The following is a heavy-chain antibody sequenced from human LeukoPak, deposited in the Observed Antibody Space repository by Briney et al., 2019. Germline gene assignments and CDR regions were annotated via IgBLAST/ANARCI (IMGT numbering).Heavy chain of an antibody. V-gene: IGHV3-74*01. CDR2: INSDGSST. Sequence: PGGSLRLSCAASGFTFSSYWMHWVRQAPGKGLVWVSRINSDGSSTSYADSVKGRFTISRDNAKNTLYLQMNSLRAEDTAVYYCARGWFGEFPFDYWGQGTLVTVSS. D-gene: IGHD3-10*01. CDR1: GFTFSSYW. CDR3: ARGWFGEFPFDY. J-gene: IGHJ4*02.